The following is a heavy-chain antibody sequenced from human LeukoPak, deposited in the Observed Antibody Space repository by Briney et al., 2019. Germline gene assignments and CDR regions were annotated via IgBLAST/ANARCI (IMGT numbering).Heavy chain of an antibody. J-gene: IGHJ4*02. D-gene: IGHD2-2*01. V-gene: IGHV3-21*01. CDR3: ASPISRSSTSCYDY. Sequence: GGSLRLSCAASGFTFSSYSMNWVRQAPGKGLEWVSSISSGSNYIYYADSVKGRFTISRDNAKNSLYLQMNSLRAEDTAVYYCASPISRSSTSCYDYWGQGTLVTVSS. CDR1: GFTFSSYS. CDR2: ISSGSNYI.